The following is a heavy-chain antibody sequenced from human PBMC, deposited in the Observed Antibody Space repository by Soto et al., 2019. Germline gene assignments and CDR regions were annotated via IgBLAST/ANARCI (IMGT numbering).Heavy chain of an antibody. CDR3: ARDPGYYDSSGYYYTRVAFDI. J-gene: IGHJ3*02. Sequence: GGSLRLSCAASGFTFSSYSMNWVRQAPGKGLEWVSYISSSSSTIYYADSVKGRFTISRDNAKNSLYLQMNSLRDEDTAVYYCARDPGYYDSSGYYYTRVAFDIWGQGTMVTVSS. CDR2: ISSSSSTI. D-gene: IGHD3-22*01. CDR1: GFTFSSYS. V-gene: IGHV3-48*02.